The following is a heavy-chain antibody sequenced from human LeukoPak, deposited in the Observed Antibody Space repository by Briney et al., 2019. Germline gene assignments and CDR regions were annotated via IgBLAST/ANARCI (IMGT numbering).Heavy chain of an antibody. CDR2: IIPIFGTA. J-gene: IGHJ4*02. D-gene: IGHD6-19*01. CDR1: GGTFSSYA. CDR3: AKLRTYSSGWYFDY. V-gene: IGHV1-69*05. Sequence: SVKVSCKASGGTFSSYAISWVRQAPGQGLEWMGGIIPIFGTANYAQKFQGRVTMTRDTSTSTVYMELSSLRSEDTAVYYCAKLRTYSSGWYFDYWGQGTLVTVSS.